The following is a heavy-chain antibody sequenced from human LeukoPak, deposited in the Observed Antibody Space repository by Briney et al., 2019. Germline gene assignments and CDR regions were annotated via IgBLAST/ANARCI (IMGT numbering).Heavy chain of an antibody. CDR3: VKGWIHAVGNFC. V-gene: IGHV3-64D*06. D-gene: IGHD5-18*01. CDR1: GFTFSNYA. J-gene: IGHJ4*02. Sequence: PGGSLRLSCSASGFTFSNYAMHWVRQSPGKGPEYVSAISTTGGSTYYADSVKGRFTISRDNSKDTLYLQMSSLTAEDTAVYYCVKGWIHAVGNFCWGQGTLVTVSS. CDR2: ISTTGGST.